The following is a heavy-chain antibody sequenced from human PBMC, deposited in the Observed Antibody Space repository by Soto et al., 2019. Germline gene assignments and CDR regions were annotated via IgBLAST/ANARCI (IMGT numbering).Heavy chain of an antibody. V-gene: IGHV4-34*01. CDR3: ARVYGDCFDY. J-gene: IGHJ4*02. Sequence: PSETLSLTCAVYCGSFSGYYWSWIRQPPGKGLEWIGEINHSGSTNYNPSLKSRVTMSVDTSKNQFSLKLSSVTAADTAVYYCARVYGDCFDYWGQGTLVTVSS. CDR1: CGSFSGYY. CDR2: INHSGST. D-gene: IGHD4-17*01.